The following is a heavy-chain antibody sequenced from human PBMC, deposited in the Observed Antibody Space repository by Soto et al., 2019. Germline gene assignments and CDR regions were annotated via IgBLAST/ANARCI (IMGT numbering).Heavy chain of an antibody. CDR3: ARHPHTIFGVVIIERFPTFFDY. CDR1: GGSISSYY. CDR2: IYYSGST. V-gene: IGHV4-59*08. J-gene: IGHJ4*02. D-gene: IGHD3-3*01. Sequence: SETLSLTCTVSGGSISSYYWSWIRQPPGKGLEWIGYIYYSGSTNYNPSLKSRVTISVDTSKNQFSLKLSSVTAADTAVYYCARHPHTIFGVVIIERFPTFFDYWGQGTLVTVSS.